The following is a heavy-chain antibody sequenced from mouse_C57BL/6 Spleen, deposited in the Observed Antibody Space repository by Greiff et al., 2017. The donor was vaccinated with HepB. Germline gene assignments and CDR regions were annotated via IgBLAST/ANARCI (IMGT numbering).Heavy chain of an antibody. D-gene: IGHD2-4*01. V-gene: IGHV1-26*01. CDR1: GYTFTDYY. J-gene: IGHJ4*01. CDR2: INPNNGGT. Sequence: VQLQQSGPELVKPGASVKISCKASGYTFTDYYMNWVKQSHGKSLEWIGDINPNNGGTSYNQKFKGKATLTVDKSSSTAYMELRSLTSEDSAVYYCASYYDYDNYAMDYWGQGTSVTVSS. CDR3: ASYYDYDNYAMDY.